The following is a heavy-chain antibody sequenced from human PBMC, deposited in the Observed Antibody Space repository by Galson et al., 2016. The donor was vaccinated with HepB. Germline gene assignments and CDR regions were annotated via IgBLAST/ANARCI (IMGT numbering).Heavy chain of an antibody. Sequence: PALVKPTQTLTLTCSLSGFSLRISGVGVGWVRQPPGKALEWLALIYWDGDKRYSPSLKSRLTITKDASGDRVVLTMTDMDPEDTATYYCARLQGPGEWNIHWYFGLWGRGTLVAVSS. V-gene: IGHV2-5*02. CDR3: ARLQGPGEWNIHWYFGL. CDR1: GFSLRISGVG. CDR2: IYWDGDK. J-gene: IGHJ2*01. D-gene: IGHD1/OR15-1a*01.